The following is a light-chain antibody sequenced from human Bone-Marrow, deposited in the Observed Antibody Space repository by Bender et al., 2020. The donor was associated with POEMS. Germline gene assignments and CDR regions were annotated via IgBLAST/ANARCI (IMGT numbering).Light chain of an antibody. V-gene: IGLV1-44*01. CDR1: SSNIGAHA. CDR3: SSYAGDSSFV. Sequence: QSVLTQPPSASGTPGQRVTISCSGGSSNIGAHAVNWYQHLPGTAPKLLIYSSHRRPSEVPDRFSGSRSGTSASLAISGLQSEDEADYSCSSYAGDSSFVFGGGTKLTVL. J-gene: IGLJ2*01. CDR2: SSH.